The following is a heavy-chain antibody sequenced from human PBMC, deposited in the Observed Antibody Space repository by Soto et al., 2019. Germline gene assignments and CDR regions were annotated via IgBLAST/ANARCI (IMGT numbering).Heavy chain of an antibody. Sequence: GWSLRLSCAASGFTFRSFTMNWVRQAPGKGLEWVSTISSNSAYIYYTDALRGRFTISRDNAKNSQHLQMNSLRAEDTAVYYCTRNASRDSSARGWFDPWGPGTLVTVSS. CDR1: GFTFRSFT. D-gene: IGHD6-13*01. CDR2: ISSNSAYI. J-gene: IGHJ5*02. CDR3: TRNASRDSSARGWFDP. V-gene: IGHV3-21*01.